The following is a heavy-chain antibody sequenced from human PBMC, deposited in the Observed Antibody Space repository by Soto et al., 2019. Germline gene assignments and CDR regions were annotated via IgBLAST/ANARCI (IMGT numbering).Heavy chain of an antibody. D-gene: IGHD4-17*01. V-gene: IGHV1-69*13. CDR1: GGTFSSYA. J-gene: IGHJ6*02. CDR2: IIPIFGTA. CDR3: ARGEGYGDYVRYYYGMDV. Sequence: VASVKVSCKASGGTFSSYAISWVRQAPGQGLEWMGGIIPIFGTANYAQKFQGRVTITADESTSTAYMELSSLRSEDTAVYYCARGEGYGDYVRYYYGMDVWGQGTTVTVSS.